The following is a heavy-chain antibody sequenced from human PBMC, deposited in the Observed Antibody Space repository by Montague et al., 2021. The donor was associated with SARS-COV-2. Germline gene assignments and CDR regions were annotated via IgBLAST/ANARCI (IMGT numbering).Heavy chain of an antibody. CDR1: GGSINDYY. CDR3: ARVLPDPVWTHYAFDI. CDR2: IYSSGSA. D-gene: IGHD2-2*01. J-gene: IGHJ4*03. V-gene: IGHV4-4*07. Sequence: SETLSLTCTVSGGSINDYYWAWVRQPAGEGLEWIGRIYSSGSANXNPFLESRVTMSLDTSKNQFSLNVNSVTAADTAVYYCARVLPDPVWTHYAFDIWGQGTLVTVSS.